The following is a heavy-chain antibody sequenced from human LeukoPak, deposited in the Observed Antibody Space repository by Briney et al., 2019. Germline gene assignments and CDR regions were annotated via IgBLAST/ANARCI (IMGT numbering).Heavy chain of an antibody. CDR1: GYTFTSYY. V-gene: IGHV1-46*01. CDR2: INPSGGST. J-gene: IGHJ5*02. CDR3: ARDRNYYDSSGSPNNWFDP. Sequence: ASVKVSCKASGYTFTSYYMHWVRQAPGQGLEWMVIINPSGGSTSYAQKFQGRVTMTRDTSTSTVYMELSSLRSEDTAVYYCARDRNYYDSSGSPNNWFDPWGQGTLVTVSS. D-gene: IGHD3-22*01.